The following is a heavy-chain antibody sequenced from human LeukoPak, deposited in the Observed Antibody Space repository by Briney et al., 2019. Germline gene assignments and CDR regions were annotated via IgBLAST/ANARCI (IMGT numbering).Heavy chain of an antibody. J-gene: IGHJ4*02. Sequence: SETLSLTCTVSGGSIGSYSSNWIRQPAGKGLEWIGRIYTSGSTNYNPSLKSRVTMSIDTSKNQFSLRLSSVTAADTAVYYCARGLPYGSEYFDYWGQGTLVTVSS. D-gene: IGHD3-10*01. V-gene: IGHV4-4*07. CDR2: IYTSGST. CDR3: ARGLPYGSEYFDY. CDR1: GGSIGSYS.